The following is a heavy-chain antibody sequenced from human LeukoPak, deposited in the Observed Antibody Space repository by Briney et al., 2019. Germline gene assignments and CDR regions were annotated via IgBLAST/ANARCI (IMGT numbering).Heavy chain of an antibody. J-gene: IGHJ4*02. Sequence: GSLRLSCAASGFTFSSYWMHWVRQAPGKGLVWVSRINSDGSSTSYADSVKGRFTISRDNAKNTLYLQMNSLRAEDTAVYYCARDTTGYSSSWYAPDFSYWGQGTLVTVSS. CDR2: INSDGSST. CDR3: ARDTTGYSSSWYAPDFSY. D-gene: IGHD6-13*01. CDR1: GFTFSSYW. V-gene: IGHV3-74*01.